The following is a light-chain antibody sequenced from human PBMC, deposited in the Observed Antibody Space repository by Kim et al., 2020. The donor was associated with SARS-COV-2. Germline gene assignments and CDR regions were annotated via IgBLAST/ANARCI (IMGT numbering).Light chain of an antibody. Sequence: GDRVTITCRASQSISIWLGWYQQKPGKAPNLLIYDASNLESGVPSRFSGSGSGTEFTLTISSLQPDDFATYYCQEYKSNSWTFGQGTKVDIK. CDR2: DAS. CDR3: QEYKSNSWT. J-gene: IGKJ1*01. V-gene: IGKV1-5*01. CDR1: QSISIW.